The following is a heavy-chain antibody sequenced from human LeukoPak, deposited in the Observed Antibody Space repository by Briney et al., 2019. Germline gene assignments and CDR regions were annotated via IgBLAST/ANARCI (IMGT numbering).Heavy chain of an antibody. V-gene: IGHV4-39*01. Sequence: SETLSLTCTVSGGSISCSSYYWGWIRQPPGKGLEWIGSIYYSGSTYYNPSLKSRVTISVDTSKNQFSLKLSSVTAADTAVYYCARTLRFPTPAAKYYFDYWGQGTLVTVSS. CDR3: ARTLRFPTPAAKYYFDY. CDR1: GGSISCSSYY. D-gene: IGHD3-3*01. J-gene: IGHJ4*02. CDR2: IYYSGST.